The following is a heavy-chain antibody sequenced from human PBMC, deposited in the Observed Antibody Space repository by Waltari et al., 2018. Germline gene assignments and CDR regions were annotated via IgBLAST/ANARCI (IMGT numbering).Heavy chain of an antibody. CDR2: INTGGTAT. CDR1: AFTFGSCT. D-gene: IGHD6-6*01. Sequence: EVQLLESGGDLAQPGGSLRFSCAASAFTFGSCTMTWVRQAPGKGLEWVSKINTGGTATYYADSVKGRFTIYRDNSKSTLYLQMNSLRAEDTAVYYCARDGRGRIAALDYWGQGTLVTVSS. J-gene: IGHJ4*02. CDR3: ARDGRGRIAALDY. V-gene: IGHV3-23*01.